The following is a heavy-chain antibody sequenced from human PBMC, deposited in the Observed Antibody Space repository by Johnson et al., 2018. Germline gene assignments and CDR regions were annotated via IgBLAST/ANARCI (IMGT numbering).Heavy chain of an antibody. CDR2: ISSSSSTI. J-gene: IGHJ6*02. CDR3: ARSDYPNYYYYGLDV. CDR1: GFTFSSYS. Sequence: EVQLVESGGGLVQPGGSLRLSCAASGFTFSSYSMNWVRQPPGKGLEWLSYISSSSSTIYYADSVKGRFTISRDNAKNSLYLQMNSLRDEDTAVYYCARSDYPNYYYYGLDVWGQGTTVTVSS. V-gene: IGHV3-48*02. D-gene: IGHD1-26*01.